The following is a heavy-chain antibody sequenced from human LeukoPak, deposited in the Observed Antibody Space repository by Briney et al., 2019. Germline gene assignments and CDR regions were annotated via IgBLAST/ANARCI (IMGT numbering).Heavy chain of an antibody. D-gene: IGHD3-16*02. CDR3: ARVKVLIKGVIEPFDY. V-gene: IGHV1-8*02. Sequence: ASVKVSCKASGYTFTIYDINWVRQATGQGLEWMGWMNPNNGNTGYAQKFQGRVTMTRDRAISTAYMELSSLRSEDTAVYYCARVKVLIKGVIEPFDYWGQGTLVTVSS. J-gene: IGHJ4*02. CDR2: MNPNNGNT. CDR1: GYTFTIYD.